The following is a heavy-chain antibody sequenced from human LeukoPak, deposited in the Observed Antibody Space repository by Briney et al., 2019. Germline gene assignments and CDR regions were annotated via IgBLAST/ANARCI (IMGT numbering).Heavy chain of an antibody. J-gene: IGHJ4*02. CDR2: ISSSSSTI. Sequence: SGGSLRLSCAASGFTFSSYSMNWVRQAPGKGLEWVSYISSSSSTIYYADSVNGRFTISRDNAKNSLYLQMNSLRAEDTAVYYCDRGLDYWGQGTLVTVSS. CDR3: DRGLDY. CDR1: GFTFSSYS. D-gene: IGHD3-10*01. V-gene: IGHV3-48*01.